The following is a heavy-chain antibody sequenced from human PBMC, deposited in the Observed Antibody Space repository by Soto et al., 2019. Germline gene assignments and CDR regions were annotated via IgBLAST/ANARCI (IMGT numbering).Heavy chain of an antibody. CDR1: RFTFSTYV. CDR2: ISIGGDTV. V-gene: IGHV3-48*03. J-gene: IGHJ4*02. CDR3: VRYCSSTLCNGVATRTFDY. D-gene: IGHD2-2*01. Sequence: PGESRRRVWAASRFTFSTYVMHWRRQAPGKGLEWVSYISIGGDTVHYADSVKGRFTISRDNTRNSLYLQMNSLRDEDTALYYCVRYCSSTLCNGVATRTFDYWGQGTLVTVSS.